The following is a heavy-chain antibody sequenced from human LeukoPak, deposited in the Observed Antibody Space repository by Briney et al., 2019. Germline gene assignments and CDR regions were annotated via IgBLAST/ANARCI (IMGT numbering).Heavy chain of an antibody. D-gene: IGHD5-12*01. V-gene: IGHV1-46*01. CDR1: GYTFTSYY. CDR2: INPSGGST. CDR3: ARGGMGYDFDY. J-gene: IGHJ4*02. Sequence: ASVKVSCKASGYTFTSYYMHWVRQAPGQGLEWMGIINPSGGSTSYAQKFQGKVTMTRDMSTSTVYMELSSLRSEDTAVYYCARGGMGYDFDYWGQGTLVTVSS.